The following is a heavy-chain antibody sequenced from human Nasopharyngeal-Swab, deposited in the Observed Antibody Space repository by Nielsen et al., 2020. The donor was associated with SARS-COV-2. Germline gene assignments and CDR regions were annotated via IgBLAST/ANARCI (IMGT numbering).Heavy chain of an antibody. CDR2: ISSSSSYI. V-gene: IGHV3-21*01. J-gene: IGHJ6*02. D-gene: IGHD1-26*01. CDR1: GFTFSSYS. Sequence: GESLKISCAASGFTFSSYSMNWVRQAPGKGLEWVSPISSSSSYIYYADSVKGRFTISRDNAKNSLYLQMNSLRAEDTAVYYCAADSGSYFGYYYYGMDVWGQGTTVTVSS. CDR3: AADSGSYFGYYYYGMDV.